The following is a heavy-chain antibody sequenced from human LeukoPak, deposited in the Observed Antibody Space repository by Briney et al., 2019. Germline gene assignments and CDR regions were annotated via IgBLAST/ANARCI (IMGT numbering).Heavy chain of an antibody. CDR3: AKDRGYCSSTSCYATWVLDY. Sequence: GGSLRLSCAASGFTFSSYAMSWVRQAPGEGLEWVSAISGSGGSTYYADSVKGRFTISRDNSKNTLYLQMNSLRAEDTAVYYCAKDRGYCSSTSCYATWVLDYWGQGTLVTVSS. D-gene: IGHD2-2*01. CDR1: GFTFSSYA. J-gene: IGHJ4*02. CDR2: ISGSGGST. V-gene: IGHV3-23*01.